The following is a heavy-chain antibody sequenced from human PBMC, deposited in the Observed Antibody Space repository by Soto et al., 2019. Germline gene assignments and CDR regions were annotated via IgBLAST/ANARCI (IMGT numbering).Heavy chain of an antibody. CDR1: GYSFTSYW. D-gene: IGHD3-10*01. V-gene: IGHV5-10-1*01. CDR2: IDPSDSYT. Sequence: ESLKISCKGSGYSFTSYWISWVRQMPGKGLEWMGRIDPSDSYTNYSPSFKGHVTISADKSISTAYLQWSSLKASDTAMYYCARLGSGNYYIVYWGQGSLVTVSS. CDR3: ARLGSGNYYIVY. J-gene: IGHJ4*02.